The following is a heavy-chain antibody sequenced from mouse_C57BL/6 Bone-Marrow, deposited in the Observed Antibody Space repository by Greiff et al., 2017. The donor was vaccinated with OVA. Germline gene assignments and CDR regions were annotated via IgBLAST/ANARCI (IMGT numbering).Heavy chain of an antibody. CDR3: ARGYGNYAY. CDR2: ISYDGSN. J-gene: IGHJ3*01. D-gene: IGHD2-1*01. CDR1: GYSITSGYY. V-gene: IGHV3-6*01. Sequence: EVKLQESGPGLVKPSQSLSLTCSVTGYSITSGYYWNWIRQFPGNKLEWMGYISYDGSNNYNPPLKNRIPITRDTSKNQFFLKLNSVTTEDTATYYCARGYGNYAYWGQGTLVTVSA.